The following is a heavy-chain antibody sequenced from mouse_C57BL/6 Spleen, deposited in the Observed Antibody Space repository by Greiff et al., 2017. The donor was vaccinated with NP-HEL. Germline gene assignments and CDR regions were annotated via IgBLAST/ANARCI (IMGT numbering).Heavy chain of an antibody. J-gene: IGHJ2*01. CDR1: GYAFSSYW. D-gene: IGHD2-5*01. Sequence: VQLQQSGAELVKPGASVKISCKASGYAFSSYWMNWVKQRPGKGLEWIGQIYPGDGDTNYNGKFKGKATLTADKSSSTAYMQLSSLTSEDSAVYFCASSYSNRDFDYWGQGTTLTVSS. V-gene: IGHV1-80*01. CDR3: ASSYSNRDFDY. CDR2: IYPGDGDT.